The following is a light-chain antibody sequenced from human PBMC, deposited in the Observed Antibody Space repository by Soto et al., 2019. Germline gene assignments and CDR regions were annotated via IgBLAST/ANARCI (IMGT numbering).Light chain of an antibody. CDR2: DAS. CDR3: QQYTSYYT. J-gene: IGKJ2*01. CDR1: QSISTW. Sequence: DIQMTQSPSTLSASVGDRVTITCRASQSISTWLVWYQQKPGRAPKLLIYDASTLESGVPSRFSGSGSGIEFTLDISSLQSDDAATYYCQQYTSYYTFGQGTRLEIK. V-gene: IGKV1-5*01.